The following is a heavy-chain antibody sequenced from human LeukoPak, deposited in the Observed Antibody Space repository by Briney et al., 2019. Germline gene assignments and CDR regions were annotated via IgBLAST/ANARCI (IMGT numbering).Heavy chain of an antibody. CDR3: ARHYRQLSGSYSSFDY. Sequence: SVKVSCKASGGTFSSYAISWVRQAPGQGLEGVGGIIPIFGTANYAQKFQGRVTITADESTSTAYMELSSLRSEDTAVYYCARHYRQLSGSYSSFDYWGQGTLVTVSS. CDR1: GGTFSSYA. CDR2: IIPIFGTA. J-gene: IGHJ4*02. V-gene: IGHV1-69*13. D-gene: IGHD1-26*01.